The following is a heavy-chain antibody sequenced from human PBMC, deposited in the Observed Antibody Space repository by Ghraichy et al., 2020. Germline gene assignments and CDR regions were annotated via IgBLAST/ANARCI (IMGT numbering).Heavy chain of an antibody. CDR2: ISGSGGST. D-gene: IGHD5-18*01. CDR1: GFTFSSYA. J-gene: IGHJ2*01. Sequence: GESLNISCAASGFTFSSYAMSWVRQAPGKGLEWVSAISGSGGSTYYADSVKGRFTISRDNSKNTLYLQMNSLRAEDTAVYYCAKPQLWLFSDWYFDLWGRGTLVTVSS. V-gene: IGHV3-23*01. CDR3: AKPQLWLFSDWYFDL.